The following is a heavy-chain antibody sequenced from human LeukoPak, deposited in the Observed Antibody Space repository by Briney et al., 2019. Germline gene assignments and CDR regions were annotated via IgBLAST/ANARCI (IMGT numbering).Heavy chain of an antibody. J-gene: IGHJ6*02. Sequence: GGSLRLSCAASGFAFSGFWMHWVRQAPGKGLVWVSSINSDGSNTIYAESVKGRVTISRDNAKNTLYLQMNSLRADDTAVYYCAGGHYYGMDVWGQGTTVTVSS. V-gene: IGHV3-74*01. CDR1: GFAFSGFW. CDR3: AGGHYYGMDV. CDR2: INSDGSNT.